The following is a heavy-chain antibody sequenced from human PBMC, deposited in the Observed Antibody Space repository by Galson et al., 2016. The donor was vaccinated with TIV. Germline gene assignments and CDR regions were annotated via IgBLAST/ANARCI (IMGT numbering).Heavy chain of an antibody. CDR3: ARGVSTGSGWLDP. CDR1: GYSFTNYW. Sequence: QSGAEVKKPGESLRISCKGSGYSFTNYWITWVRQMPGKGLEWMGRIDPSDSYINYSPSFQGHVTISADRSINTAYLQWSSLKASDSAMYDCARGVSTGSGWLDPWGQGPLVTVSS. J-gene: IGHJ5*02. CDR2: IDPSDSYI. D-gene: IGHD3-3*01. V-gene: IGHV5-10-1*01.